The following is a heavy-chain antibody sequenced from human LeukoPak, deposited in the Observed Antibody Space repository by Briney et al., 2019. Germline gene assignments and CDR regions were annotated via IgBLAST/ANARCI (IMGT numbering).Heavy chain of an antibody. CDR2: IYYSGST. V-gene: IGHV4-59*01. D-gene: IGHD4-17*01. Sequence: SGTLCLTCTVSGGSISGYHWSWIRQTPGKGLEWNGNIYYSGSTNYNPSLKSRVTISVDTSRSQFSLKLSSVTAADTAVYYCARSTVTAAPLFYWGQGTLVTVSS. CDR3: ARSTVTAAPLFY. J-gene: IGHJ4*02. CDR1: GGSISGYH.